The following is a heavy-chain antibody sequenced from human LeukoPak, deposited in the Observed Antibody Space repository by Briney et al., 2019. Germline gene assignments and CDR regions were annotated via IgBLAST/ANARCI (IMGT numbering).Heavy chain of an antibody. Sequence: GGSLRLSCAASGFTFSSYAMHWVRQAPGKGLEWVAVISYDGSNKYYPDSVKGRFTISRDNSKNTLYLQMNSLRAEDTAVYYCARVPHYYDDYYYYGMDVWGQGTTVTVSS. V-gene: IGHV3-30-3*01. CDR1: GFTFSSYA. J-gene: IGHJ6*02. D-gene: IGHD3-22*01. CDR3: ARVPHYYDDYYYYGMDV. CDR2: ISYDGSNK.